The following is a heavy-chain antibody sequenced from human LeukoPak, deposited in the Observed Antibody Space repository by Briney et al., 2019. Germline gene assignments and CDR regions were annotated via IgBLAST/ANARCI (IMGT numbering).Heavy chain of an antibody. V-gene: IGHV3-48*04. CDR2: ISNSSSLI. CDR3: ARLMEQWLVLGDAFDI. D-gene: IGHD6-19*01. Sequence: GGSLRLSCAASGFIFSSYSMNWVRQAPGKGLEWLSYISNSSSLIYYADSVKGRFTISRDNAENSLHLQMNSLRAEDTAVYYCARLMEQWLVLGDAFDIWGQGTMVTVSS. CDR1: GFIFSSYS. J-gene: IGHJ3*02.